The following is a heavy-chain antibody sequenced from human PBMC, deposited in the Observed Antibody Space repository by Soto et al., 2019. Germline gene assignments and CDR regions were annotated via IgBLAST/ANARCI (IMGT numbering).Heavy chain of an antibody. J-gene: IGHJ5*02. Sequence: SVKVSCKASGGTFSSYAISWVRQAPGQGLEWMGGIIPIFGTANYAQKFQGRVTITADKSTSTAYMELSSLRSEDTAVYYCARVIRLWSGYPDLNWFDPWGQGTLVTVSS. CDR1: GGTFSSYA. V-gene: IGHV1-69*06. CDR3: ARVIRLWSGYPDLNWFDP. CDR2: IIPIFGTA. D-gene: IGHD3-3*01.